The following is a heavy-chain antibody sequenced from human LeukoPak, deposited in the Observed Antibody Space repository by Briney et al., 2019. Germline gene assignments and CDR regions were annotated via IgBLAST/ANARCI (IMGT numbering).Heavy chain of an antibody. V-gene: IGHV4-4*07. J-gene: IGHJ4*02. CDR2: IYTSGST. CDR3: ARDHGRGLFDY. Sequence: SETLSLTCSVSGGALNNKNYYWGWIRQPAGKGLEWIGRIYTSGSTNYNPSLKSRVTMSVDTSKNQFSLKLSSVTAADTAVYYCARDHGRGLFDYWGQGTLVTVSS. CDR1: GGALNNKNYY.